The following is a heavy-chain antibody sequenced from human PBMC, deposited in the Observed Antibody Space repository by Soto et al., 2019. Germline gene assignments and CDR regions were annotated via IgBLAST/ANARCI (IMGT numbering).Heavy chain of an antibody. CDR3: VQRGGSYGLDV. V-gene: IGHV3-64D*06. J-gene: IGHJ6*02. D-gene: IGHD6-25*01. CDR2: ISSNGGST. CDR1: GFTFSSYA. Sequence: PGGSLRLSCSAYGFTFSSYAMHWVRQAPGKGLEYVSAISSNGGSTYYADSVKGRFTISRDNSKNTLYLQMSSLRAEDTAVYYCVQRGGSYGLDVWGQGTTVTVSS.